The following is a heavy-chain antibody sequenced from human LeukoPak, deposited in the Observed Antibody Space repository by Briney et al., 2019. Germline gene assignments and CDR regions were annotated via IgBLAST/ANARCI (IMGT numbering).Heavy chain of an antibody. J-gene: IGHJ2*01. Sequence: GGSLRLSCVPPGSTFTSYSLAWVRQLPGKVLAWVSFIAGNNSPTFYADSVEGRFTISRDNSKNMGYLQMNSLRVEDSGVYFCARGATRATRHFDVWGRGTLVTVSS. CDR1: GSTFTSYS. CDR3: ARGATRATRHFDV. V-gene: IGHV3-23*01. CDR2: IAGNNSPT. D-gene: IGHD2-2*01.